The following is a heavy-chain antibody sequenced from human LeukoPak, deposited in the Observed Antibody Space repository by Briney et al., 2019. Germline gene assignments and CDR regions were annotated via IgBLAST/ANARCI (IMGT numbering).Heavy chain of an antibody. V-gene: IGHV3-21*04. Sequence: GGSLRLSCAASGFTFSSYSVNWVRQAPGKGLEWVSSISSSSSYIYYADSVKGRFTISRDNSKNTLYLQMNSLRAEDTAVYYCAKESWAGYFDWLPQGVGYYYMDVWGKGTTVTISS. CDR3: AKESWAGYFDWLPQGVGYYYMDV. J-gene: IGHJ6*03. CDR1: GFTFSSYS. CDR2: ISSSSSYI. D-gene: IGHD3-9*01.